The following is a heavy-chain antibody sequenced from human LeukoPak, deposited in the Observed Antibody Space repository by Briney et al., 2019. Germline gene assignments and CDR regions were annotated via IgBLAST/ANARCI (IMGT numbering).Heavy chain of an antibody. V-gene: IGHV4-61*01. CDR3: ARGYYYGSGSYYNRYYYYYMDV. D-gene: IGHD3-10*01. CDR2: IYYSGST. J-gene: IGHJ6*03. CDR1: GYSISSGHY. Sequence: SETLSLTCTVSGYSISSGHYWSWIRQPPGKGLEWIGYIYYSGSTNYNPSLKSRVTISVDTSKNQFSLKLSSVTAADTAVYYCARGYYYGSGSYYNRYYYYYMDVWGEGTTVTISS.